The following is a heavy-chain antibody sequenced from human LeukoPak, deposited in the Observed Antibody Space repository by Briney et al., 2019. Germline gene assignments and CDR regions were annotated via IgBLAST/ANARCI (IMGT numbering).Heavy chain of an antibody. J-gene: IGHJ5*02. V-gene: IGHV4-59*01. D-gene: IGHD5-24*01. Sequence: SETLSLTCSVSSGSTSDYHWTWTRQPPGKALEYIGYIYGSGRTYYNPSLKSRATISFDTSKNQFSLKLGSVTAADTAVYYCARGTGGYKFDPWGQGTLVIVSS. CDR1: SGSTSDYH. CDR3: ARGTGGYKFDP. CDR2: IYGSGRT.